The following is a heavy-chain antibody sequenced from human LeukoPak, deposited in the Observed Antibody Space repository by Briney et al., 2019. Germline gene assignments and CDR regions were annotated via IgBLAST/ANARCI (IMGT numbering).Heavy chain of an antibody. CDR3: ARGGSTVTTPPNY. J-gene: IGHJ4*02. V-gene: IGHV3-48*02. CDR2: ISSSSSII. D-gene: IGHD4-17*01. CDR1: RLTFSSYN. Sequence: PGGSLRLSCAASRLTFSSYNMNWVRQAPGKGLEWVSYISSSSSIIYYADSVRGRFTISRDNAKNSLYLQLNSLRDEDTAVYYCARGGSTVTTPPNYWGQGTLVTVSS.